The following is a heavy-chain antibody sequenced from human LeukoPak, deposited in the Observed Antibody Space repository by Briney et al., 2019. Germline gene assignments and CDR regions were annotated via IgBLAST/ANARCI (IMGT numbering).Heavy chain of an antibody. Sequence: GASVKVSCKASGYTFTSYYMHWVRQAPGQGLEWMGIINPSGGSTNYAQKFQGRVTITADKSTSTAYMELSSLRSEDTAVYYCARERCSSTSCYIGINWFDPWGQGTLVTVSS. CDR3: ARERCSSTSCYIGINWFDP. V-gene: IGHV1-46*01. CDR1: GYTFTSYY. D-gene: IGHD2-2*02. J-gene: IGHJ5*02. CDR2: INPSGGST.